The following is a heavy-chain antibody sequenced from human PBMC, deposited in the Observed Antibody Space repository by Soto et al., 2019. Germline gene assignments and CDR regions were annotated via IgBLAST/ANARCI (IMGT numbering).Heavy chain of an antibody. V-gene: IGHV3-30-3*01. D-gene: IGHD6-6*01. J-gene: IGHJ6*02. CDR2: ISYDGSNK. CDR3: ARVAPFEDSSSHGYDYYGMDV. Sequence: QVQLVESGGGVVQPGRSLRLSCAASGFTFSSYAMHWVRQAPGKGLEWVAVISYDGSNKYYADSVKGRFTISRDNSKNTLYLHMNSLRAEDTAVYYCARVAPFEDSSSHGYDYYGMDVWGQGTTVTVSS. CDR1: GFTFSSYA.